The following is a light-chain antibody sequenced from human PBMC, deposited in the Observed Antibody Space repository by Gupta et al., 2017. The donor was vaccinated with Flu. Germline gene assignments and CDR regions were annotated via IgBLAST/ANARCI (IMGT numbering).Light chain of an antibody. J-gene: IGLJ1*01. CDR3: SAYTSASTRL. CDR1: SSDVGYYKY. CDR2: EVD. Sequence: SALTQHASVSGSPVQSLTISCTGTSSDVGYYKYVSWYQQYSGYAPKVMIFEVDNRPSGVARRFSGSRSGNTAFLTISGLQAEDEADYYCSAYTSASTRLFGTGTKVTVL. V-gene: IGLV2-14*01.